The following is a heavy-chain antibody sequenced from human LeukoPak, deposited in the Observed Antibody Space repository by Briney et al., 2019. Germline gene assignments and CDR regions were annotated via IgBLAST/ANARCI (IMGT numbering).Heavy chain of an antibody. J-gene: IGHJ4*02. CDR1: GFTFSSSG. CDR2: ISGSGSNT. Sequence: PGGSLRLSCAASGFTFSSSGMTWVRQVPGKGLEWVASISGSGSNTYYTDSAKGRFTVSRDNSKNTLYLQMNSLRAEDTAAYRCAKDQRPAGGYGFFDHWGQGALVTVSA. CDR3: AKDQRPAGGYGFFDH. V-gene: IGHV3-23*01. D-gene: IGHD3-10*01.